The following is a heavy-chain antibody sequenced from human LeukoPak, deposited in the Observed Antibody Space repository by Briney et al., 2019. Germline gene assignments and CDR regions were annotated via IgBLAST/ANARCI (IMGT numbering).Heavy chain of an antibody. J-gene: IGHJ4*02. CDR3: QCAPA. CDR1: GFTFTNYW. CDR2: IKQDGSLK. Sequence: GGPLRLSCVASGFTFTNYWVNWVRQAPGKGLEWVAAIKQDGSLKQYVASVKGRFTISRDNAKNSAFLQMNNLRVEDTAVYYCQCAPAWGQGTLVTVS. D-gene: IGHD2-15*01. V-gene: IGHV3-7*01.